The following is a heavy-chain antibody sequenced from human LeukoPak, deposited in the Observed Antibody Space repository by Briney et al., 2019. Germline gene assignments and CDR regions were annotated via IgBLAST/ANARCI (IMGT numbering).Heavy chain of an antibody. CDR2: ISGSGGGT. Sequence: GGSLRLSCAASGFTFSSYAMSWVRQAPGKGLEWVSAISGSGGGTYYADSVKGRFTISRDNSKNTLYLQMNSLRAEDTAVYYCARTDYYGSGSYLWYFDYWGQGTLVTVSS. CDR1: GFTFSSYA. CDR3: ARTDYYGSGSYLWYFDY. D-gene: IGHD3-10*01. J-gene: IGHJ4*02. V-gene: IGHV3-23*01.